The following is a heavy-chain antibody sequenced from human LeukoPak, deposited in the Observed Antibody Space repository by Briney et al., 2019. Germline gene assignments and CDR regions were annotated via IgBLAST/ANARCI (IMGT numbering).Heavy chain of an antibody. CDR1: GGTFSSYA. D-gene: IGHD3-3*01. Sequence: SVKVSCKASGGTFSSYAISWVRQAPGQGLERMGGIIPIFGTANYAQKFQGRVTITADESTSTAYMELSSLRSEDTAVYYCARTRNDYDFWSGYSFFDYWGQGTLVTVSS. J-gene: IGHJ4*02. CDR2: IIPIFGTA. V-gene: IGHV1-69*13. CDR3: ARTRNDYDFWSGYSFFDY.